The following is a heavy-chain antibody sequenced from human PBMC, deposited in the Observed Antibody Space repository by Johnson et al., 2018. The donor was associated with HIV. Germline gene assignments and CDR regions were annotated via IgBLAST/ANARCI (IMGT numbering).Heavy chain of an antibody. Sequence: VQLVESGGGVVQPGRSLRLSCSASGFTFSNYGMHWVRQAPGKGLEWVAVIWSDGNRKYYVDSVKARFTISRDNSKNTLYLQMNSLRAEDTAVYYCARAHPLVADAFDIWGQGTMVTVSS. D-gene: IGHD2-2*01. CDR2: IWSDGNRK. CDR3: ARAHPLVADAFDI. J-gene: IGHJ3*02. CDR1: GFTFSNYG. V-gene: IGHV3-33*01.